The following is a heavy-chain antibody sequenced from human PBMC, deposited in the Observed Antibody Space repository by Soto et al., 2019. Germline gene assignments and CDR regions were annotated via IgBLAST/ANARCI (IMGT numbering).Heavy chain of an antibody. D-gene: IGHD3-10*01. V-gene: IGHV1-69*01. J-gene: IGHJ6*02. CDR2: IIPIFGTA. Sequence: QVQLVQSGAEVKKPGSSVKVSCKASGGTFSSYAISWVRQAPGQGLEWMGGIIPIFGTANYAQKFQGRVTITADESTSTAYMELSRLRSEDTAVYYCARDRTMVRGVSRYYYYYGMDVWGQGTTVTVSS. CDR3: ARDRTMVRGVSRYYYYYGMDV. CDR1: GGTFSSYA.